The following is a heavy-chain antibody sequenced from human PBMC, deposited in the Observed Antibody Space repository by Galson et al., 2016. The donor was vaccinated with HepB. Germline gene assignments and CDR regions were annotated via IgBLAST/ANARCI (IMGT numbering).Heavy chain of an antibody. D-gene: IGHD1-26*01. J-gene: IGHJ4*02. CDR3: AKRAGGGTYYAIDY. V-gene: IGHV3-23*01. CDR2: ISSSGGST. Sequence: SLRLSCAASGFTFSSYAMSWVRQAPGKGLEWVSAISSSGGSTYHADSVKGRFTISRDNSKNTLNLQMDSLRVEDTALYFCAKRAGGGTYYAIDYWGQGTLVTVSS. CDR1: GFTFSSYA.